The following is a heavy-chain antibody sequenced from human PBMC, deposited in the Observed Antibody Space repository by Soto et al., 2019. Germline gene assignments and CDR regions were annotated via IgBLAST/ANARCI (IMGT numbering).Heavy chain of an antibody. CDR2: MYNTGST. Sequence: ETLSLTGTVSVGSISGYYWSWIRQPPGKGLEWIGYMYNTGSTVYNPSFKSRVTISVDTSKNQFSLKLNSVTAADTAVYYCARDLWGYCGTDCYPLDVWGQGTTVTVS. D-gene: IGHD2-21*02. V-gene: IGHV4-59*01. CDR1: VGSISGYY. J-gene: IGHJ6*02. CDR3: ARDLWGYCGTDCYPLDV.